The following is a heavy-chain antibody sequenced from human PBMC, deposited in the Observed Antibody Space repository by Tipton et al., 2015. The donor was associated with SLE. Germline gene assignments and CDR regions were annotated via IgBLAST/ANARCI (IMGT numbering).Heavy chain of an antibody. CDR2: IYPSDGST. V-gene: IGHV1-46*01. J-gene: IGHJ3*01. Sequence: QLVQSGVEVKKPGASVKLSCMASGYTFTTYYMHWVRQAPGQGLEWLGMIYPSDGSTSYAQKFQGRVTMTRDTSTSTIYMEVNSLRSEDTAVYFCARDRTAFDFWGQGTVVTVSS. CDR3: ARDRTAFDF. CDR1: GYTFTTYY.